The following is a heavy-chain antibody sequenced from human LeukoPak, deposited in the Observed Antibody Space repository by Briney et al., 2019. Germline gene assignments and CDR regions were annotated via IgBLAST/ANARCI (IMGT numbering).Heavy chain of an antibody. D-gene: IGHD2-15*01. CDR1: GGSISSHNW. V-gene: IGHV4-4*02. Sequence: PSGTLSLTCAVSGGSISSHNWWSWVRQPPGRGLEWIGEIYHSGSTNYNPSLKSRVIISVDKSKNQFSLKLNSVTAADTAVYYCAPLGYCSGDDCHRPYWGQGALVTVSS. CDR2: IYHSGST. CDR3: APLGYCSGDDCHRPY. J-gene: IGHJ4*02.